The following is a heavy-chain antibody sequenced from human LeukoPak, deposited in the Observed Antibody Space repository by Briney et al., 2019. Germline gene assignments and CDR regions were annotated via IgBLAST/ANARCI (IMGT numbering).Heavy chain of an antibody. CDR1: GFTFSSYG. CDR3: ARFYANEWELPH. J-gene: IGHJ4*02. CDR2: ISGSGGDT. V-gene: IGHV3-23*01. Sequence: PGGSLRLSCAASGFTFSSYGIYWVRQAPGKGLEWVSAISGSGGDTYYADSVKGRFTISRDNSKSTLYLQMNSLRAEDTAVYYCARFYANEWELPHWGQGTLVTVSS. D-gene: IGHD1-26*01.